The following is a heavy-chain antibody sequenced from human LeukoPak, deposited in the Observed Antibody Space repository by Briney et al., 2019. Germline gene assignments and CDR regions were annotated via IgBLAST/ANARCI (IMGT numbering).Heavy chain of an antibody. D-gene: IGHD5-18*01. CDR3: ARGRGRGYSYGYSNY. CDR1: GGSFSGYY. J-gene: IGHJ4*02. Sequence: SETLSLTCAVYGGSFSGYYWSWIRQPPGKGVEWIGEINHSGSTNYNPSLKSRVTISVDTSKNQFSLKLSSVTAADTAVYYCARGRGRGYSYGYSNYWGQGTLVTVSS. CDR2: INHSGST. V-gene: IGHV4-34*01.